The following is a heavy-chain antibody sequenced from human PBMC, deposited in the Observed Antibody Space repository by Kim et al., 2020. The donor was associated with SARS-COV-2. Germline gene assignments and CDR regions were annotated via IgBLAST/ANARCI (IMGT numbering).Heavy chain of an antibody. J-gene: IGHJ4*02. CDR3: ARDQTGDRPFDY. V-gene: IGHV6-1*01. CDR2: TYYRSKWYS. Sequence: SHTLSLTCAISGDSVSSNSAAWNWTRQSPSRGLEWLGRTYYRSKWYSDYAVSVKSRIIINPDTSKNQFSLQLKSVTPEDTAVYYCARDQTGDRPFDYWGQGTLVTVSS. CDR1: GDSVSSNSAA. D-gene: IGHD7-27*01.